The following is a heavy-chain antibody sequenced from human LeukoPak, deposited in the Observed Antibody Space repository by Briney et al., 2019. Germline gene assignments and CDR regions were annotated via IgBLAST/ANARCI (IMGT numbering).Heavy chain of an antibody. CDR2: IHPSSGST. D-gene: IGHD7-27*01. Sequence: ASVKVSCKASGYTFTSYYMHWVRQAPGQGLEWMGMIHPSSGSTSYAQRLQGRVTLTRDTSTSTVYMELSSLRSEDTAMYYCARGPPNWGPDFWGQGTLITVSS. V-gene: IGHV1-46*04. CDR1: GYTFTSYY. CDR3: ARGPPNWGPDF. J-gene: IGHJ4*02.